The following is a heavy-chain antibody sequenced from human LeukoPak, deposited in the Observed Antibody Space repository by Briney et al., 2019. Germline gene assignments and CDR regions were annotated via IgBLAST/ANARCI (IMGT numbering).Heavy chain of an antibody. CDR3: VVWGEDRSGHRFDF. V-gene: IGHV3-74*01. CDR2: INTDGSNT. CDR1: GFTFAGYS. J-gene: IGHJ4*02. Sequence: GGSLRLSRAASGFTFAGYSMHWVRQAPGKGLMWVSRINTDGSNTHYADSVKGRFTISRDNAKNTLYLQMNGLRVEDTAVYYCVVWGEDRSGHRFDFWGQGTLVTVSS. D-gene: IGHD3-22*01.